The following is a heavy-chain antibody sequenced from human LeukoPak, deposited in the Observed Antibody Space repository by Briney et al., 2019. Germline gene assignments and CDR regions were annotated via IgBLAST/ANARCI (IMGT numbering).Heavy chain of an antibody. CDR2: ISSSGSTI. D-gene: IGHD3-3*01. V-gene: IGHV3-11*04. Sequence: SGGSLRLSCAASGFTFSDYYMSWIRQAPAKGLEWVSYISSSGSTIYYADSVKGRFTISRDNAKNSLYLQMNSLRDEDTAVYYCARDAYLEPYYDFWSGYYNGAYNWFDPWGQGTLVTVSS. CDR3: ARDAYLEPYYDFWSGYYNGAYNWFDP. CDR1: GFTFSDYY. J-gene: IGHJ5*02.